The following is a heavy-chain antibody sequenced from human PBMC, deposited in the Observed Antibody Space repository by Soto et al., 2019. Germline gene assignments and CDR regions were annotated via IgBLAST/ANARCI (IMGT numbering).Heavy chain of an antibody. Sequence: LSLPCTVSGGSISSGGYYWSWIRQHPGKGLEWIGYIYYSGSTYYNPSLKSRVTISVDTSKNQFSLKLSSVTAADTAVYYCARVNTAMALDYWGQGTLVTVSS. V-gene: IGHV4-31*03. CDR2: IYYSGST. CDR1: GGSISSGGYY. CDR3: ARVNTAMALDY. J-gene: IGHJ4*02. D-gene: IGHD5-18*01.